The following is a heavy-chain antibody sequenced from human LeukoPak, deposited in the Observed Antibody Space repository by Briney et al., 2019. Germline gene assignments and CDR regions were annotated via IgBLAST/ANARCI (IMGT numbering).Heavy chain of an antibody. CDR1: GGSISSYY. D-gene: IGHD3-9*01. J-gene: IGHJ5*02. Sequence: SETLSLTCTVSGGSISSYYWSWTRQPPGKGLEWIGYIYYSGSTNYNPSLKSRVTISVDTSKNQFSLKLSSVTAADTAVYYCARGPPPGRYFDWSGFDPWGQGTLVTVSS. CDR3: ARGPPPGRYFDWSGFDP. V-gene: IGHV4-59*01. CDR2: IYYSGST.